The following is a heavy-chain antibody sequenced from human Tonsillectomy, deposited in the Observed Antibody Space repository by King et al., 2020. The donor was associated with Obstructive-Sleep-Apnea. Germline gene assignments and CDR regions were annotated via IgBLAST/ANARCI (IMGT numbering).Heavy chain of an antibody. J-gene: IGHJ4*02. CDR1: GFTFSSYA. V-gene: IGHV3-23*04. CDR2: ISGSGGST. Sequence: VQLVESGGGLVQPGGSLRLSCAASGFTFSSYAMSCVRQAPGKGLEWVSAISGSGGSTYYADSVKGRFTISRDNSKNTLSLQMNSLRAEDTAVYYCAKDLGFLPCGSGEFDYRGQGALVTVSS. CDR3: AKDLGFLPCGSGEFDY. D-gene: IGHD3-10*01.